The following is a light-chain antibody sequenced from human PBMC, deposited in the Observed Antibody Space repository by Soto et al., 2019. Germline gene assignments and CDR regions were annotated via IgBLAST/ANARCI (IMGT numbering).Light chain of an antibody. Sequence: ERVMTQSPVTLSVSPGESVTLSCRASQSVGTNLAWYQQKPGQAPSLLIYGVSTRPTGIPTRFSGSGSGRQFTLTISSLQPEDFATYYCQQYNSYWTFGQGTKVDIK. CDR1: QSVGTN. CDR3: QQYNSYWT. J-gene: IGKJ1*01. V-gene: IGKV3-15*01. CDR2: GVS.